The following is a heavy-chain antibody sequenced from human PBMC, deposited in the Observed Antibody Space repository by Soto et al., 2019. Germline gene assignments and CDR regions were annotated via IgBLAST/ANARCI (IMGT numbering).Heavy chain of an antibody. V-gene: IGHV3-33*01. Sequence: GGSLRLSCAASGFTFSSYGMHWVRQAPGKGLEWVAVIWYDGSNKYYADSVKGRFTISRDNSKNTLYLQMNSLRAEDTAVYYCARDGYCSGGSCYSVPVFDYWGQETLVTVSS. CDR1: GFTFSSYG. CDR3: ARDGYCSGGSCYSVPVFDY. J-gene: IGHJ4*02. D-gene: IGHD2-15*01. CDR2: IWYDGSNK.